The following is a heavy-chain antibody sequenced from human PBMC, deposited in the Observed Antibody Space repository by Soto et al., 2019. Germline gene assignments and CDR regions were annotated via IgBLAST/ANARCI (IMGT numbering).Heavy chain of an antibody. V-gene: IGHV1-18*01. D-gene: IGHD3-16*01. CDR3: ARDYDRWGEAWVAP. CDR2: ISGFDGDR. J-gene: IGHJ5*02. CDR1: GYTFTDFG. Sequence: QVHLVQSGGEMKKLGASVKVSCKASGYTFTDFGISWVRQAPGQGLEWMGWISGFDGDRNYSQKFQGRVTLTTDTSGTTASMELRSLTSDDAAIDDCARDYDRWGEAWVAPWGQGTLVTVSS.